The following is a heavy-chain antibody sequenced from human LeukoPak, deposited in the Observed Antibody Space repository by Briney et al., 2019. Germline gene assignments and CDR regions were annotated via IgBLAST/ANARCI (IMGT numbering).Heavy chain of an antibody. Sequence: SETLSLTCTVSGGSISSYYWSWIRQPPGKGLEWIGYIYYSGSTNYNPSLKSRVTISVDTSKNQFSLKLSSVTAADTAVYYCGRVGEVGATDYWGQGTLVTVSS. J-gene: IGHJ4*02. CDR1: GGSISSYY. CDR2: IYYSGST. V-gene: IGHV4-59*01. D-gene: IGHD1-26*01. CDR3: GRVGEVGATDY.